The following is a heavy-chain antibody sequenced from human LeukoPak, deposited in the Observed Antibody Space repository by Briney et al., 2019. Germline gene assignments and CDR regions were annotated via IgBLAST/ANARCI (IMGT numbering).Heavy chain of an antibody. CDR2: INSDGSTT. J-gene: IGHJ4*02. CDR3: ARGYDRLFDY. Sequence: PGGSLRLSCAASGFTFSSYWMHWVRQAPGKGLVWVSRINSDGSTTTYADSVKGRFTISRDNAKNSLYLQMNSLRAEDTALYYCARGYDRLFDYWGQGTLVTVSS. V-gene: IGHV3-74*01. CDR1: GFTFSSYW. D-gene: IGHD1-14*01.